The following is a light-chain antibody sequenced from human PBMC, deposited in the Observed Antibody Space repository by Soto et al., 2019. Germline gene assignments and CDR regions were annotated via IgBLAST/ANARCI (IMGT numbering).Light chain of an antibody. V-gene: IGLV3-1*01. J-gene: IGLJ2*01. CDR1: KLGDKY. CDR2: QDS. Sequence: SYELTQPPSVSVSPGQTASITCSGDKLGDKYACWYQQKPGQSPVLVIYQDSKRPSGIPERFSGSNSGNTATLTISGTQAMDEADYYCQAWDSSTRVVFGGGTKLT. CDR3: QAWDSSTRVV.